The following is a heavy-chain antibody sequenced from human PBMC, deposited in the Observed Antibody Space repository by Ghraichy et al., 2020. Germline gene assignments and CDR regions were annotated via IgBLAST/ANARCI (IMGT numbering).Heavy chain of an antibody. CDR1: GSSINHT. V-gene: IGHV4-39*01. Sequence: SETLSLTSIGPGSSINHTSALLPEFVAGGPESAGRFSYNGRTYYNPSLESRVSISGDTSKNHVSLRLTSVTAADTAVYYCARQPQSTSRYDQWGRGTLVSVSS. CDR2: FSYNGRT. J-gene: IGHJ5*02. D-gene: IGHD2-2*01. CDR3: ARQPQSTSRYDQ.